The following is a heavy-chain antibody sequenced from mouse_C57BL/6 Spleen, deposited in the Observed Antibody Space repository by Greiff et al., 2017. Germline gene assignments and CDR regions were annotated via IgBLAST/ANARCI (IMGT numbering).Heavy chain of an antibody. D-gene: IGHD1-1*01. V-gene: IGHV1-26*01. CDR3: ARAYYYGSSYGYFDV. CDR2: INPNNGGT. J-gene: IGHJ1*03. CDR1: GYTFTDYY. Sequence: EVQLQQSGPELVKPGASVKISCKASGYTFTDYYMNWVKQSHGKSLEWIGDINPNNGGTSYNQKFKGKATLTVAKSSSTAYMELRSLTSEDSAVYYCARAYYYGSSYGYFDVWGTGTTVTVSS.